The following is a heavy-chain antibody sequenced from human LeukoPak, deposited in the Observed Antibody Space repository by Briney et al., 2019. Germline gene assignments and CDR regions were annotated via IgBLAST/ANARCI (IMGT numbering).Heavy chain of an antibody. V-gene: IGHV3-30-3*01. CDR3: ALAVAALEAFDI. D-gene: IGHD6-19*01. CDR1: GFTFTTYA. CDR2: MSYDGSNK. Sequence: GRSLRLSCAASGFTFTTYAVHWVHQAPGKGLEWLAIMSYDGSNKYYADYVKGRFTVSRDSSKNTVYLQMNSLRVDDTATYYCALAVAALEAFDIWGQGTMVTVSS. J-gene: IGHJ3*02.